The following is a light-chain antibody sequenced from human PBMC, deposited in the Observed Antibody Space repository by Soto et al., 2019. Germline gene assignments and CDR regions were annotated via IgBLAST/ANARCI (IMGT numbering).Light chain of an antibody. V-gene: IGKV3D-15*01. J-gene: IGKJ1*01. Sequence: EVMMTQFPDTVSVTPGETVTLSCGASQSVRIKLAWYQQSPGQAPGIVIHYSSTRASDIPARFSGIVSGTNFNLAISRLQSEDFAVYDCQQYAYWTETVGQWTKVEIK. CDR3: QQYAYWTET. CDR1: QSVRIK. CDR2: YSS.